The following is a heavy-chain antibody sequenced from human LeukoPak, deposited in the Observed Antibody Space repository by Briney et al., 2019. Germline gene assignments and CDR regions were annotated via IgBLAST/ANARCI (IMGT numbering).Heavy chain of an antibody. D-gene: IGHD3-22*01. Sequence: KPSETLSLTCTVSGGSISSGGYSWSWIRQHPGKGLEWIGYIYYSGSTYYNPSLKSRVTISVDTSKNQFSLKLSSVTAADTAVYYCARYTYYYDSSGYRRGAFDIWGQGTMVTVSS. V-gene: IGHV4-31*03. CDR3: ARYTYYYDSSGYRRGAFDI. J-gene: IGHJ3*02. CDR2: IYYSGST. CDR1: GGSISSGGYS.